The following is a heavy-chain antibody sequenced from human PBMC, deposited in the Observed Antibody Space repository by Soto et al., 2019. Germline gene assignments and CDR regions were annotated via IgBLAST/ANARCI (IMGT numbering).Heavy chain of an antibody. CDR1: GGSFSGYY. J-gene: IGHJ5*02. CDR3: ARGSRGYCSGGSCYSGRWFDP. V-gene: IGHV4-34*01. CDR2: INHSGST. Sequence: QVQLQQWGAGLLKPSETLSLTCAVYGGSFSGYYWSWIRQPPGKGLEWIGEINHSGSTNYNPSLKSRVTISVDTSNNQFSRKRSSVTAADTAVYYCARGSRGYCSGGSCYSGRWFDPWGQGTLVTVSS. D-gene: IGHD2-15*01.